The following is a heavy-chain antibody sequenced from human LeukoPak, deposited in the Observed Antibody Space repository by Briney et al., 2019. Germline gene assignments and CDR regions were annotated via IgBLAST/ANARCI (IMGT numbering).Heavy chain of an antibody. J-gene: IGHJ4*02. Sequence: SGPTLVKPTQTLTLTCTFSDFSLNTRGVGVGWIRQPPGKALEWLALIHWTDERRYSPSLKSRLTITKDTSKNQVVLTMTNMDPVDTATYSWAHSYWAPTKFDYWGQGPLVTVPS. CDR1: DFSLNTRGVG. CDR3: AHSYWAPTKFDY. CDR2: IHWTDER. D-gene: IGHD2-8*02. V-gene: IGHV2-5*01.